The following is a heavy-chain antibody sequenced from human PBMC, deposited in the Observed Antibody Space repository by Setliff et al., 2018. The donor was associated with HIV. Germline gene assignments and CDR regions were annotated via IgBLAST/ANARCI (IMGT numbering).Heavy chain of an antibody. Sequence: PSETLSLTCAVYGGSFSGYYWSWIRQPPGKGLEWIGEIYHSEYTNYNPSLKSRVSMSVDKSKNQFSLKLTSVTAADTAVYYCARGHCSGTNCYGVDYYGMDVWGQGTTVTVSS. CDR3: ARGHCSGTNCYGVDYYGMDV. D-gene: IGHD2-2*01. V-gene: IGHV4-34*01. CDR2: IYHSEYT. J-gene: IGHJ6*02. CDR1: GGSFSGYY.